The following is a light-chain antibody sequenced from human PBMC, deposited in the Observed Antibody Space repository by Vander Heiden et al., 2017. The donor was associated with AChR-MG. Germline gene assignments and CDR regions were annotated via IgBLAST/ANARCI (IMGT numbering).Light chain of an antibody. Sequence: QSVLTQPPSASGTPGQRVTISCSGSISNIGSNYVCWYQQLPGTAPKLLIYRNNQRPSGVPDRFSGSKSGTSASLAISGLRSEDEADYYCAVWDDSPLVFGGGTKLTVL. CDR2: RNN. CDR1: ISNIGSNY. J-gene: IGLJ2*01. V-gene: IGLV1-47*01. CDR3: AVWDDSPLV.